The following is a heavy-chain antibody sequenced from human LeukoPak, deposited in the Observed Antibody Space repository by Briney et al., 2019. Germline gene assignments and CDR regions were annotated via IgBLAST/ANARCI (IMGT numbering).Heavy chain of an antibody. J-gene: IGHJ6*02. Sequence: GASVKVSCKPSGYRFTDYAITWVRQAPGQGLEWMGWINPNSGGTNYAQKFQGRVTMTRDTSTSTAYMELRSLRSDDTAVYYCARDQVDSSGYYSPWMSHYYYYGMDVWGQGTTVTVSS. D-gene: IGHD3-22*01. CDR2: INPNSGGT. V-gene: IGHV1-2*02. CDR3: ARDQVDSSGYYSPWMSHYYYYGMDV. CDR1: GYRFTDYA.